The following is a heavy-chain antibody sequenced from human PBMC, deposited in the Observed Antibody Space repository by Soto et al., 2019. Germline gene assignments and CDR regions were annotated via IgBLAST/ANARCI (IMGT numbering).Heavy chain of an antibody. J-gene: IGHJ6*02. V-gene: IGHV3-30-3*01. D-gene: IGHD3-10*02. CDR3: ARDCSGSCYKMKYYYYYGMDV. CDR2: ISYDGSNK. Sequence: GALSLSCAASGFTSSSYAMHWVRQAPGKGLERVAVISYDGSNKYYADSVKGRFTISSDNSKNTLYLQMNSLRAEDTAVYYCARDCSGSCYKMKYYYYYGMDVWGQGTTVTVSS. CDR1: GFTSSSYA.